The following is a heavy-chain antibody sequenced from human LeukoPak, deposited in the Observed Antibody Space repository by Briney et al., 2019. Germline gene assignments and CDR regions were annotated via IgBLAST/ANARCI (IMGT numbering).Heavy chain of an antibody. CDR3: ARDVKTRYCSSTSCYVPFDY. J-gene: IGHJ4*02. CDR2: IRSSGSTI. CDR1: GFTFSDYY. Sequence: GGSLRLSCAASGFTFSDYYMSWIRQAPGKGLEWVSYIRSSGSTIYYADSVKGRFTISRDNAKNSLYLQMNSLRAEDTAVYYCARDVKTRYCSSTSCYVPFDYWGQGTLVTVSS. D-gene: IGHD2-2*01. V-gene: IGHV3-11*04.